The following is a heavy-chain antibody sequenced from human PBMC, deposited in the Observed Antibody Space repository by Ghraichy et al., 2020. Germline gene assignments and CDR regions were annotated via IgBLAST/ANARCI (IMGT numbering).Heavy chain of an antibody. J-gene: IGHJ6*02. CDR3: ASLLQSWGYDFWSGYYTDPVGMDV. CDR2: IIPILGIA. Sequence: SVKVSCKASGGTFNSYAISWVRQAPGQGLEWMGRIIPILGIANYAQKFRGRVTITADKSTSTAYMELSSLRSEDTAVYYCASLLQSWGYDFWSGYYTDPVGMDVWGQGTTVTVSS. CDR1: GGTFNSYA. D-gene: IGHD3-3*01. V-gene: IGHV1-69*04.